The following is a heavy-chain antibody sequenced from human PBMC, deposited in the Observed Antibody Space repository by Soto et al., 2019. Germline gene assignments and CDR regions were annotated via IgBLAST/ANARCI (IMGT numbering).Heavy chain of an antibody. V-gene: IGHV3-23*01. CDR3: ARTEYYYDSSGYWGFDY. CDR2: ISGSGGT. CDR1: GFTFSNYA. D-gene: IGHD3-22*01. Sequence: GGSLRLSCAASGFTFSNYAMSWVRQAPGKGLEWVSAISGSGGTYYADSVKGRFTISRDNSKNTLYLQMNSLRAEDTAVYYCARTEYYYDSSGYWGFDYWGQGTLVTVSS. J-gene: IGHJ4*02.